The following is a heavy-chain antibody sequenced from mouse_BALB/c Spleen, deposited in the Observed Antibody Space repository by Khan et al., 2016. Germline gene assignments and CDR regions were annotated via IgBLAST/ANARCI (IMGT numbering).Heavy chain of an antibody. J-gene: IGHJ4*01. V-gene: IGHV9-4*02. D-gene: IGHD2-2*01. CDR3: ARGYGYIYAMDY. CDR1: GYTFTTAG. CDR2: INTHTRVP. Sequence: QIQLVQSGPELKKPGETVRISCKASGYTFTTAGVQWVQKMPGKGLKWIGWINTHTRVPKYAEDFKGRFAFSLETSASTAYLQISNLNSEDTATYFCARGYGYIYAMDYWGQGTSVTVSS.